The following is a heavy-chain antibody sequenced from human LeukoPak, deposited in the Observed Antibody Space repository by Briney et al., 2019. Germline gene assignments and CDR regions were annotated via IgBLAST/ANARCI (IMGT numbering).Heavy chain of an antibody. CDR3: ARHLKEDYYDSSGYYYDY. Sequence: GESLKISCKGPGYSFTTYWIGWVRQMPGKGLEWTGIIYPGDSDTRYSPSFQGQVTISADKSISTAYLQWSSLKASDTAMYYCARHLKEDYYDSSGYYYDYWGQGTLVTVSS. CDR1: GYSFTTYW. J-gene: IGHJ4*02. V-gene: IGHV5-51*01. D-gene: IGHD3-22*01. CDR2: IYPGDSDT.